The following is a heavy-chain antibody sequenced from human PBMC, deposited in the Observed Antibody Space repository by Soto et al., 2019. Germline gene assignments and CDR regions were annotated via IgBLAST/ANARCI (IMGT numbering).Heavy chain of an antibody. V-gene: IGHV3-30*18. Sequence: QVQLVESGGGVVQPGRSLRLSCAASGFTFSSYGMHWVRQAPGKGLEWVSVISHDGSNKYYADSVKGRFTISRDNXXNTLYLQMNSLRAEDTAVYYCAKGDRIAAAGHFDYWGQGTLVTVSS. CDR3: AKGDRIAAAGHFDY. CDR2: ISHDGSNK. J-gene: IGHJ4*02. D-gene: IGHD6-13*01. CDR1: GFTFSSYG.